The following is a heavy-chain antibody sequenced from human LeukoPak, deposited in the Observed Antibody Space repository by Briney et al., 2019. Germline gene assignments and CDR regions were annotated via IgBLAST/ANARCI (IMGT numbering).Heavy chain of an antibody. CDR3: ARTYSSDWYAIDY. V-gene: IGHV4-34*01. J-gene: IGHJ4*02. D-gene: IGHD6-19*01. CDR2: INHSGST. CDR1: GGSFSGYY. Sequence: SETLSLTCAVYGGSFSGYYWSWIRQPPGKGLEWIGEINHSGSTNYNPSLKSRATIFVDTSKNQFSLKLSSVTAADTAAYYCARTYSSDWYAIDYWGQGTLVTVSS.